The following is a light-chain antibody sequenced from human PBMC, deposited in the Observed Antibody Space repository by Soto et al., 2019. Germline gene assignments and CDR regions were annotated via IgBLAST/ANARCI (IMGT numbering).Light chain of an antibody. J-gene: IGLJ3*02. V-gene: IGLV2-23*02. CDR1: SSDVGSYNL. CDR2: EVN. CDR3: CSYVGSSILM. Sequence: QSVLTQPASVSGSPGHSITISCTGTSSDVGSYNLVSWYQQLPGKAPKLIIYEVNERPSGTSDRFSGSKSGNTASLTISGLRGEDEADYYCCSYVGSSILMFGGGTKVTVL.